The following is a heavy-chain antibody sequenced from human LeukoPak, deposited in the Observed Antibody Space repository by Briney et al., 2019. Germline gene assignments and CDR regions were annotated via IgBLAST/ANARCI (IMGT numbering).Heavy chain of an antibody. D-gene: IGHD3-22*01. CDR3: AKRGYYPDTSVKAFDD. CDR1: GFIFSNYA. Sequence: PGGSLRLSCAASGFIFSNYAMSWVRQAPGKGLEWVSSINYSGGDTYYADSVKGRFTISRDNSKNTLYLQINTLRAEDTAVYYCAKRGYYPDTSVKAFDDWGQGTLVTVSS. J-gene: IGHJ4*02. CDR2: INYSGGDT. V-gene: IGHV3-23*01.